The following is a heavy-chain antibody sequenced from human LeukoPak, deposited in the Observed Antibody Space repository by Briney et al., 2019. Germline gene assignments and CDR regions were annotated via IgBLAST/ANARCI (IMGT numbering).Heavy chain of an antibody. CDR2: INLRGSA. CDR1: GGSFSGYY. J-gene: IGHJ6*03. V-gene: IGHV4-34*01. Sequence: PSETLSLTCAAYGGSFSGYYWTWIRQSASKGLEWLGEINLRGSATYHPSHKSRVSLSLDPSKSQVSLRLHSVTAADTAVYYCARGGVYMSAAWYRRDYYNMDVWGTGTAVTVSS. D-gene: IGHD6-13*01. CDR3: ARGGVYMSAAWYRRDYYNMDV.